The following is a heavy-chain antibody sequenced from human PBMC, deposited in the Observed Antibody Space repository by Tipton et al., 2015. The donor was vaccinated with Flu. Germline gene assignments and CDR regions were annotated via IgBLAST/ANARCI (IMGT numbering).Heavy chain of an antibody. Sequence: TLSLTCTVSGGSISSGGYYWSWIRQHPGKGLDWIRYIYYSGSTDYNPSLKSRVTISVYTSKNQFSLKLSSVTAADTDVYYCANYQGAYSSSSVLELNEALDIWGRGTMVTVSS. CDR1: GGSISSGGYY. J-gene: IGHJ3*02. CDR2: IYYSGST. D-gene: IGHD6-6*01. CDR3: ANYQGAYSSSSVLELNEALDI. V-gene: IGHV4-31*03.